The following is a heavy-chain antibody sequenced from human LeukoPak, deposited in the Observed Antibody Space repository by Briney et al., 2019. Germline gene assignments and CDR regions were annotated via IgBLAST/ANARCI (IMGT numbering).Heavy chain of an antibody. Sequence: ASVEVSFTASGYTFTSYDINWVRQATGQGLEWMGWMNPNSGNTGYAQKFQGRVTMTRNTSISTAYMELSSLRSEGTAVYYCARARRGKWLMKGMDYYYYGMDVWGQGTTVTVSS. CDR3: ARARRGKWLMKGMDYYYYGMDV. J-gene: IGHJ6*02. D-gene: IGHD5-12*01. CDR2: MNPNSGNT. CDR1: GYTFTSYD. V-gene: IGHV1-8*01.